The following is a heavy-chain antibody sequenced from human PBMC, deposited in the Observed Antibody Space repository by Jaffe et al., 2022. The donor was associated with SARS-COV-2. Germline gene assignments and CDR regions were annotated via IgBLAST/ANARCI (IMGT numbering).Heavy chain of an antibody. J-gene: IGHJ6*02. CDR1: GYTFTSYA. V-gene: IGHV7-4-1*02. CDR2: INTNTGNP. D-gene: IGHD3-22*01. CDR3: AREGRYYYDSSGYYFDDYYYGMDV. Sequence: QVQLVQSGSELKKPGASVKVSCKASGYTFTSYAMNWVRQAPGQGLEWMGWINTNTGNPTYAQGFTGRFVFSLDTSVSTAYLQISSLKAEDTAVYYCAREGRYYYDSSGYYFDDYYYGMDVWGQGTTVTVSS.